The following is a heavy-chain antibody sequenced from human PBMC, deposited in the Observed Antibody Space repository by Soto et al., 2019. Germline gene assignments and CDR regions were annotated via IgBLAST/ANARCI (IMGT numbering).Heavy chain of an antibody. CDR3: ARGVSVVPAAHYGMDV. CDR2: ISSSSSYI. Sequence: PGGSLRLSCAASGFTFSSYSMNWVRQAPGKGLEWVSSISSSSSYIYYADSVKGRFTISRDNAKNSLYLQMNSLRAEDTAVYYCARGVSVVPAAHYGMDVWGQGTTVTVSS. D-gene: IGHD2-2*01. CDR1: GFTFSSYS. J-gene: IGHJ6*02. V-gene: IGHV3-21*01.